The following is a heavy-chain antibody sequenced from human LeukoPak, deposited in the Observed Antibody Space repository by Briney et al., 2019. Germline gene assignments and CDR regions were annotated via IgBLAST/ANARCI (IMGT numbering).Heavy chain of an antibody. CDR1: GFTFSSYW. J-gene: IGHJ4*01. D-gene: IGHD4-17*01. V-gene: IGHV3-7*03. CDR2: IKQDGSEK. CDR3: STEPRSLLY. Sequence: GGSLRLSCAASGFTFSSYWMTWVRQAPGKGLEWVVNIKQDGSEKYYVDSGKGRFTISRDNAKNSLYLQLNSLRPEDTALYYCSTEPRSLLYWGHGTLVTVSS.